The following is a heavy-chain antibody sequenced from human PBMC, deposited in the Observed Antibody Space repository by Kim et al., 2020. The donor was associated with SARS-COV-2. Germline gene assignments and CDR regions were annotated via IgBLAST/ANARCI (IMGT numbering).Heavy chain of an antibody. CDR1: GDSVSSNSAA. CDR3: ARGSLMVGATTSFPFDY. CDR2: TYYRSKWYN. D-gene: IGHD1-26*01. V-gene: IGHV6-1*01. J-gene: IGHJ4*02. Sequence: SQTLSLTCAISGDSVSSNSAAWNWIRQSPSRGLEWLGRTYYRSKWYNDYAVSVKSRITIKPDTSKNQFSLQLNSVTPEDTAVYYCARGSLMVGATTSFPFDYWGQGTLVTVSS.